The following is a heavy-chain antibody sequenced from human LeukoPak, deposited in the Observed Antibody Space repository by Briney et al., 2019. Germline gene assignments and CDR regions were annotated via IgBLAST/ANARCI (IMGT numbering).Heavy chain of an antibody. CDR2: MNPNSGNT. D-gene: IGHD5-24*01. CDR1: GYTFTSYD. Sequence: GASVKVSCKASGYTFTSYDINWVRQATGQGLEWMGWMNPNSGNTGYAQKFQGRVTITRNTSISTAYMELSSLRSEDTAVYYCARRRPTVRWLQLVFDAFDIWGQGTTVTVSS. CDR3: ARRRPTVRWLQLVFDAFDI. V-gene: IGHV1-8*03. J-gene: IGHJ3*02.